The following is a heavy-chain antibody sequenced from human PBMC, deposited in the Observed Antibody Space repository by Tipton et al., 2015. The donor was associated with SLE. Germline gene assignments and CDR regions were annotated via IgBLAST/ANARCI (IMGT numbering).Heavy chain of an antibody. CDR2: IYYSGST. Sequence: TLSLTCTVSGVSISTSTSYWGYWAWIRQPPGKGLEWIGSIYYSGSTYYNPSLKSRVTMSVDTSKNQFSLKLSSVTAADTAVYYCAAVAASRYYYGMDVWGQGTTVTVSS. J-gene: IGHJ6*02. D-gene: IGHD2-15*01. CDR1: GVSISTSTSY. V-gene: IGHV4-39*07. CDR3: AAVAASRYYYGMDV.